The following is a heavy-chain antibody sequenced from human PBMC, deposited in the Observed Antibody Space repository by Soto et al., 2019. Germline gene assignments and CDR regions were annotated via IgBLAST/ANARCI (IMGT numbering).Heavy chain of an antibody. Sequence: PGESLKISCKGSGYSFTSYWIGWVRQMPGKGLEWMGIIYPGDSYTRYSPSFQGQVTISADKSISTAYLQWSSLKASDTAMYYCARHVQYYYDSSGYYYPWGQGTLVTVSS. J-gene: IGHJ5*02. CDR2: IYPGDSYT. V-gene: IGHV5-51*01. D-gene: IGHD3-22*01. CDR3: ARHVQYYYDSSGYYYP. CDR1: GYSFTSYW.